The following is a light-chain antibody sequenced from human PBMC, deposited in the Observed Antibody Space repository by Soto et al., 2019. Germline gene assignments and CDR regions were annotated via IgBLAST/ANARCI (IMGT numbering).Light chain of an antibody. V-gene: IGKV1-33*01. CDR1: QNINNY. Sequence: DIQMTQSPSSLSASVGDRVTITCQASQNINNYLNWYQQKPGRAPKLLIYDASNLEAGVPSRFRGSGSGTDFTFTIRRLKPEDIATDYCQQYENIPTFGQGTRLEIK. CDR3: QQYENIPT. J-gene: IGKJ5*01. CDR2: DAS.